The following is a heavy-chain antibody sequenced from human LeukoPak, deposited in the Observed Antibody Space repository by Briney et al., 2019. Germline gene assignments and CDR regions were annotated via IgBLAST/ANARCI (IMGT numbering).Heavy chain of an antibody. CDR1: GYTLTDLS. Sequence: ASVKVSCTVSGYTLTDLSMHWVRQAPGKGLEWMGTFDPEDGETLYAQKFQGRVTMTEDTSTDTAYMELGSLRSEDTAVYYRTTVREYYYEKWGQGTLVTVSS. CDR2: FDPEDGET. V-gene: IGHV1-24*01. J-gene: IGHJ4*02. CDR3: TTVREYYYEK. D-gene: IGHD3-22*01.